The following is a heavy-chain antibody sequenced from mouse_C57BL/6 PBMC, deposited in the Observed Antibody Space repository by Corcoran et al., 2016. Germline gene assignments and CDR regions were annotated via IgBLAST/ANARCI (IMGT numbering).Heavy chain of an antibody. CDR3: ARGAIYDGYSWFAY. D-gene: IGHD2-3*01. CDR2: ISYDGSN. Sequence: DVQLQESGPGLVKPSQSLSLTCSVTGYSITSGYYWNWIRQFPGNKLEWMGYISYDGSNNYNPSLKNRISITRDTSKNQFFLKLNSVTTEDTATYYCARGAIYDGYSWFAYWGQGTLVTVSA. V-gene: IGHV3-6*01. J-gene: IGHJ3*01. CDR1: GYSITSGYY.